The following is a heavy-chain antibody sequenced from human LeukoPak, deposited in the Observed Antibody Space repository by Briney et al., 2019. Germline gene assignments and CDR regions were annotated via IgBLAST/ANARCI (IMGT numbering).Heavy chain of an antibody. D-gene: IGHD3-9*01. CDR3: ARRRRYDWSLHFDI. J-gene: IGHJ3*02. CDR1: GGSISSYY. Sequence: PSETLSLTCTVSGGSISSYYWSWIRQPPGKGLEWIGYIYYSGSTNYNPSLKSRVTISVDTSKNQFSLKLSSVTAADTAVYYCARRRRYDWSLHFDIWGQGTMVTVSS. CDR2: IYYSGST. V-gene: IGHV4-59*12.